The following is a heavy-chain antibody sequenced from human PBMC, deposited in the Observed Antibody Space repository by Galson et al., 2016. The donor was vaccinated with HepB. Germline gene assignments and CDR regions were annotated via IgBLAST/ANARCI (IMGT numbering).Heavy chain of an antibody. Sequence: PALVKPTQTLTLTCTFSGFSLTTSGMCVSWIRQPPGKALEWLALIDWDDDKYYNADLMTRLTISKDTSKNQVVLTMTNMDPVDTARYYCARFHGDYWFGNGVDVWGQGTTVTVSS. V-gene: IGHV2-70*01. CDR1: GFSLTTSGMC. CDR2: IDWDDDK. D-gene: IGHD4-17*01. CDR3: ARFHGDYWFGNGVDV. J-gene: IGHJ6*02.